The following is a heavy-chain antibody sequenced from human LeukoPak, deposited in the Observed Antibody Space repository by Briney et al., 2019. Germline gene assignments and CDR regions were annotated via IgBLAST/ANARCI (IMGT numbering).Heavy chain of an antibody. Sequence: GGSLRLSCAASGFTFSDYYMNWVRQAPGKGLEWVSYISSSGSTIYYADSVKGRFTISRDNAKNSLYLQMNSLRAEDTAVYYCARAPAETYYYGSGSYYYYYYMDVWGKGTTVTISS. CDR3: ARAPAETYYYGSGSYYYYYYMDV. J-gene: IGHJ6*03. D-gene: IGHD3-10*01. CDR2: ISSSGSTI. V-gene: IGHV3-11*04. CDR1: GFTFSDYY.